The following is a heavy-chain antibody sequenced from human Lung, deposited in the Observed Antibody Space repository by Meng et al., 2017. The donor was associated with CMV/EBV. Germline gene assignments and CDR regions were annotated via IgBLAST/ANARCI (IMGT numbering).Heavy chain of an antibody. CDR3: ARDPPPVASRFDY. V-gene: IGHV3-7*01. J-gene: IGHJ4*02. CDR2: IGQDGIEK. CDR1: GCSFSTYG. D-gene: IGHD2-15*01. Sequence: GESXKFSCEASGCSFSTYGMSCLRQSEKGLEWVANIGQDGIEKYYVDSVKGLFTISRDNAKSSLFLQMNSLSAEDTAVYLCARDPPPVASRFDYWGQGSLVTVSS.